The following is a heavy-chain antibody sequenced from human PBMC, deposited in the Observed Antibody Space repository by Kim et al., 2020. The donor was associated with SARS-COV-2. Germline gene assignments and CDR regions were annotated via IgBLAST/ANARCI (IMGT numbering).Heavy chain of an antibody. Sequence: GGSLRLSCAPSGFIFSTYGMHWVRQAPGKGLEWVATIWYDGSNNYYPDSVKGRFTVSRDNSKNTLYLQMNSLRAEDTAVYYCVRGYCGTATCYTGGTYFDWWGRGTLTAVS. CDR2: IWYDGSNN. CDR1: GFIFSTYG. D-gene: IGHD2-2*02. J-gene: IGHJ4*02. V-gene: IGHV3-33*08. CDR3: VRGYCGTATCYTGGTYFDW.